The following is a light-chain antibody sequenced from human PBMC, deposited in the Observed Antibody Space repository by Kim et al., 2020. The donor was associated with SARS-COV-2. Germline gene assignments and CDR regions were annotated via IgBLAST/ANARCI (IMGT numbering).Light chain of an antibody. CDR3: QTWGTGIVV. CDR2: LNTDGSH. J-gene: IGLJ2*01. Sequence: QLVLTQSPSASASLGASVKLTCTLSSGHSSYAIAWPQQQPEKGPRSLMKLNTDGSHSKGDEIPDRFSGSSSGAERYLTISSPQSEDEAEYYCQTWGTGIVVFGGGTQLTVL. V-gene: IGLV4-69*01. CDR1: SGHSSYA.